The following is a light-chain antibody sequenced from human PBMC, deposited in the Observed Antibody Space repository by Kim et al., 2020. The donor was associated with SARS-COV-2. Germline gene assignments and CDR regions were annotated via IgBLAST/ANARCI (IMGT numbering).Light chain of an antibody. CDR1: QSVLYSSNNKNY. CDR2: WAS. V-gene: IGKV4-1*01. J-gene: IGKJ2*01. CDR3: QQYYSTPPT. Sequence: DIVMTQSADSLAVSLGERATINCRSSQSVLYSSNNKNYLAWYQQKPGQPPKLLIYWASTRDSGVPDRFSGSGSGTDFTLTISSLEADDVAVYYCQQYYSTPPTFGQGTKLEI.